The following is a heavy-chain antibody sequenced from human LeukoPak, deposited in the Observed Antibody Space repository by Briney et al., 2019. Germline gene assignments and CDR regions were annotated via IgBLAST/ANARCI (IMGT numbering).Heavy chain of an antibody. CDR1: GFTFSSYG. CDR2: IRYDGSNK. V-gene: IGHV3-30*02. J-gene: IGHJ4*02. Sequence: QPGGSLRLSCAASGFTFSSYGMHWVRQAPGKGLEWVAFIRYDGSNKYYADSVKGRFTISRDNSKNTLYLQMNSLRAEDTAVYYCAKDRSYYGSGSYYRSYYFDYWGQGTLVTVSS. D-gene: IGHD3-10*01. CDR3: AKDRSYYGSGSYYRSYYFDY.